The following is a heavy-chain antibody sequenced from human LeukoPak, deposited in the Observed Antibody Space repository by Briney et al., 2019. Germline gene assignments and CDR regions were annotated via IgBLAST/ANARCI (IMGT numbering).Heavy chain of an antibody. CDR2: SDPEDGET. Sequence: GASVKVSCKVYGYTLTEFSMHWVRQAPGKGLEWMGGSDPEDGETFYTQKLQGRVTMTEDTSTHTAYMEVSGLKSEDTAVYYCAINSGSYLGYWGKGTLVTVSS. D-gene: IGHD1-26*01. J-gene: IGHJ4*02. V-gene: IGHV1-24*01. CDR3: AINSGSYLGY. CDR1: GYTLTEFS.